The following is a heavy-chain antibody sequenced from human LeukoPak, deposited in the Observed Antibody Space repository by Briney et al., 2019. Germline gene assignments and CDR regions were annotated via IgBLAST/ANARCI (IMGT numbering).Heavy chain of an antibody. CDR2: INSDGSTT. V-gene: IGHV3-74*01. CDR3: ARGLPITGTPSANWFDP. CDR1: EFIFSNYW. D-gene: IGHD1-20*01. J-gene: IGHJ5*02. Sequence: GGSLRLSCAASEFIFSNYWMHWVRQAPGKGLEWVSRINSDGSTTNYADSVKGRFTISRDSAKNTLYLQMKSLRAEDTAVYYCARGLPITGTPSANWFDPWGQGTLVTVSS.